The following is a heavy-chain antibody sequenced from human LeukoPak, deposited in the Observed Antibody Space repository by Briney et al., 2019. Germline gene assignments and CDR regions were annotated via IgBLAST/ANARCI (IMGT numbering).Heavy chain of an antibody. CDR2: IYYSGTT. D-gene: IGHD3-16*01. Sequence: SETLSLTCAVSGGSIGSYYWSWLRQPPGRGLEWIGYIYYSGTTNYNPSLKSRVTISVDTSKNQFSLKLTSVTAADTAIYYCARQGATPRDYYFDYWGQGTLVTVSS. CDR1: GGSIGSYY. V-gene: IGHV4-59*01. CDR3: ARQGATPRDYYFDY. J-gene: IGHJ4*02.